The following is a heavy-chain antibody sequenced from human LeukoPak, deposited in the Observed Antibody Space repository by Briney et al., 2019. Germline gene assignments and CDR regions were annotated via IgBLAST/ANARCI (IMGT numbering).Heavy chain of an antibody. V-gene: IGHV3-13*04. CDR1: GFTFSSYD. Sequence: PGGSLRLSCAASGFTFSSYDMHWVRQVTGKGLEWVSAIGTAGDTYYAGSVKGRFTISRENAKNSLYLQMNSLRAGDTAAYYCARSHGDYFRGFDPWGQGTLVTVSS. D-gene: IGHD4-17*01. CDR3: ARSHGDYFRGFDP. CDR2: IGTAGDT. J-gene: IGHJ5*02.